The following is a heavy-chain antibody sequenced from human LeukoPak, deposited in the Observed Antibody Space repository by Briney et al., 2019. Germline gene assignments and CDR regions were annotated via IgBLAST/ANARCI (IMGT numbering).Heavy chain of an antibody. CDR1: GGTFSSCA. J-gene: IGHJ3*01. V-gene: IGHV1-69*05. CDR3: ASDGEVGGAFDL. Sequence: SVKVSCKASGGTFSSCAISWVRQAPGQGREWMGGIITIFGTANYAQKFQGRVTITTDESTSTTYMELSSLRSEDTDVYYCASDGEVGGAFDLWGQGTMVPVFS. CDR2: IITIFGTA. D-gene: IGHD3-10*01.